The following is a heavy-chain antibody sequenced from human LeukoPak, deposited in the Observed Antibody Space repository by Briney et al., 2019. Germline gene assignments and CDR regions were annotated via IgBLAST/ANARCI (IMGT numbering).Heavy chain of an antibody. V-gene: IGHV4-39*07. J-gene: IGHJ5*02. CDR2: IYYSGST. CDR3: ARDKIAYCGGDCYTPEWFDP. D-gene: IGHD2-21*02. Sequence: SETLSLTCTVSGGSISSSSYYWGWIRQPPGKGLEWIGSIYYSGSTYYNPSLKSRVTISVDTSKNQFSLKLSSVTAADTAVYYCARDKIAYCGGDCYTPEWFDPWGQGTLVTVSS. CDR1: GGSISSSSYY.